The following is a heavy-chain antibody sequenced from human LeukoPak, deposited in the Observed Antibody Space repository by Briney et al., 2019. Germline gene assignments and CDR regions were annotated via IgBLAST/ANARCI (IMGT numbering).Heavy chain of an antibody. Sequence: SETLSLTCVVSGASISSSDWWSWVRQSPGKGLEWIGYIYYSGSTNYNPFLKSRVIISVDTSKNQFSLKLTSVTAADTAVYYCGRTGGYSSPLGVWGQGTLVTVSS. J-gene: IGHJ4*02. D-gene: IGHD5-18*01. V-gene: IGHV4-4*02. CDR2: IYYSGST. CDR3: GRTGGYSSPLGV. CDR1: GASISSSDW.